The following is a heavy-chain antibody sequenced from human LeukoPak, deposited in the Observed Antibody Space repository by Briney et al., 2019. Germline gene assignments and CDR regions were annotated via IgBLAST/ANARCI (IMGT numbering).Heavy chain of an antibody. Sequence: GASVKVSCKASGGTFSSYAMSWVRQAPGKGLEWVSAISGSGGSTYYADSVKGRFTISRDNSKNTLYLQMNSLRAEDTAVYYCAKDRDSWRGYPVGTWGQGTLVTVSS. D-gene: IGHD3-3*01. V-gene: IGHV3-23*01. CDR1: GGTFSSYA. J-gene: IGHJ5*02. CDR2: ISGSGGST. CDR3: AKDRDSWRGYPVGT.